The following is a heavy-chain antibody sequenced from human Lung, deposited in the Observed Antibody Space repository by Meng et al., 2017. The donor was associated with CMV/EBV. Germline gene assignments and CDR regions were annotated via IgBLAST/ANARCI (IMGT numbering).Heavy chain of an antibody. D-gene: IGHD5-18*01. CDR3: ARWERTAMDPYYYYGMDV. CDR2: ISSSSSYI. CDR1: GFTFSSYS. Sequence: GESXKISXAASGFTFSSYSMNWVRQAPGKGLEWVSSISSSSSYIYYADSVRGRFTISRDNAKNSLYLQMNSLRAEDTAVYYCARWERTAMDPYYYYGMDVWGQGTTVTVSS. J-gene: IGHJ6*02. V-gene: IGHV3-21*01.